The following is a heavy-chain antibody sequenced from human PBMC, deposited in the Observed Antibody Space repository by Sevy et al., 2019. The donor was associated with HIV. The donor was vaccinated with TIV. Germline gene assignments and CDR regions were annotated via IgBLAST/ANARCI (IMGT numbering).Heavy chain of an antibody. CDR3: ARGRVYSSGGSCYEGGFDY. Sequence: GGSLRLSCAASGFTFSSYAMHWVRQAPGKGLEWVAVISYDGSNKYYADSVKGRFTISRDNSKNTLYLQMNSLRAEDTAVYYCARGRVYSSGGSCYEGGFDYWGQGTLVTVSS. CDR2: ISYDGSNK. J-gene: IGHJ4*02. CDR1: GFTFSSYA. V-gene: IGHV3-30-3*01. D-gene: IGHD2-15*01.